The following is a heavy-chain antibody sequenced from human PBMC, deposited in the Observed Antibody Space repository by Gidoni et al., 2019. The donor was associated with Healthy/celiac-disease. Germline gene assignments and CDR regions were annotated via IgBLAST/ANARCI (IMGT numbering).Heavy chain of an antibody. V-gene: IGHV4-61*02. D-gene: IGHD1-1*01. CDR1: GGSISSGSYY. CDR3: ARGSGGYLFDI. CDR2: IYTSGST. J-gene: IGHJ3*02. Sequence: QVQLQESGPGLVKPSQTLSLTCTVSGGSISSGSYYWSWIRQPAGKGLEWIGRIYTSGSTNYNPSLKSRVTISVDTSKNQFSLKLSSVTAADTAVYYCARGSGGYLFDIWGQGTMVTVSS.